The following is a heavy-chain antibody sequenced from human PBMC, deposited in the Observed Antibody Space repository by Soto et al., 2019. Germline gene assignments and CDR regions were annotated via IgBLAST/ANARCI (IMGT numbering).Heavy chain of an antibody. V-gene: IGHV2-5*02. CDR3: VHDTLGSYGHVDFDY. Sequence: QITLKESGPPLVKPTQTLTLTCSLSGFSVSSNGARVGWIRQPPGKALEWLALIYWDDDKKYNPSLKSRLTITKDTSENQVVLTVTDVDPADTATYYCVHDTLGSYGHVDFDYWGQGTLVTVSS. J-gene: IGHJ4*02. CDR2: IYWDDDK. D-gene: IGHD5-18*01. CDR1: GFSVSSNGAR.